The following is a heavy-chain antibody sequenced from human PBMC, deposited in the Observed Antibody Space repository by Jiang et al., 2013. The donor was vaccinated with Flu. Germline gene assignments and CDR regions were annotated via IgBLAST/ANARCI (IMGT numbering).Heavy chain of an antibody. J-gene: IGHJ4*02. CDR2: LLHWEH. V-gene: IGHV4-59*08. CDR1: GAPSVVTS. D-gene: IGHD6-13*01. Sequence: GLVKPSGTLSLTCTVSGAPSVVTSGAGSGSPRGRTGVDWLYLLHWEHQLQPSLKSRVTMSVDTSKNQFSLNLYSVTAADTAVYYCARHLELAAAAADFDYWGQGTLVTVSS. CDR3: ARHLELAAAAADFDY.